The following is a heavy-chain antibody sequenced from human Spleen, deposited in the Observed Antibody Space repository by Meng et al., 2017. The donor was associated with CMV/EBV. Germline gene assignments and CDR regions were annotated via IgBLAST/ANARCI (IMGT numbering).Heavy chain of an antibody. V-gene: IGHV3-21*01. CDR1: GFTFSSYS. D-gene: IGHD6-13*01. CDR3: AREGIIAAAGTYGMDV. J-gene: IGHJ6*02. CDR2: ISSSSSYI. Sequence: ESLKISCAASGFTFSSYSMNWVRQAPGKGLEWVSSISSSSSYIYYADSVKGRFTISRDNAKNSLYLQMNSLRAEDTAVYYCAREGIIAAAGTYGMDVWGQGTTVTVSS.